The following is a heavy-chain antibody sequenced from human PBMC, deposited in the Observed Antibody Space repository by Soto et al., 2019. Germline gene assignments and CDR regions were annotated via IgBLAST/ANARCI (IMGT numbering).Heavy chain of an antibody. J-gene: IGHJ6*02. CDR2: IWYDGSNK. D-gene: IGHD3-10*01. CDR1: GFTFSSYG. CDR3: ARERGVYGSGSYYPPYYYYYGMDV. Sequence: HPGGSLRLSCAASGFTFSSYGMHWVRQAPGKGLEWVAVIWYDGSNKYYADSVKGRFTISRDNSKNTLYLQMNSLRAEDTAVYYCARERGVYGSGSYYPPYYYYYGMDVWGQGTMVTVSS. V-gene: IGHV3-33*01.